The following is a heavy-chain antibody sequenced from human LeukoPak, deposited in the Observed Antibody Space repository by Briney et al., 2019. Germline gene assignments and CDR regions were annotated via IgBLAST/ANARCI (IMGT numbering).Heavy chain of an antibody. CDR3: ARGIYTYYFHY. CDR1: GCTFIDYY. CDR2: VNPRGAGT. J-gene: IGHJ4*02. Sequence: ASVKVSCKASGCTFIDYYIHWVRRAPGQGLEWMGLVNPRGAGTTYAQKFQGRVTMTRNTSTSTLYMDLSSLRSDDTAVYYCARGIYTYYFHYWGQGTLVTVSS. D-gene: IGHD2-2*02. V-gene: IGHV1-46*01.